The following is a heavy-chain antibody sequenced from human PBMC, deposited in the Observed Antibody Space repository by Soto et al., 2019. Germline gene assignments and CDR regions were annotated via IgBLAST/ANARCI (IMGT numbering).Heavy chain of an antibody. J-gene: IGHJ4*02. Sequence: GGSLRLSCAASGFTTSSYAMSWVRQAPGKGLEWVSTISASGDGTYYADSVKGRFTISRDNSKSTLSLQMNSLRAEDTAVYYCAKRPGYSSTWHYFDYWGQGT. D-gene: IGHD6-19*01. V-gene: IGHV3-23*01. CDR3: AKRPGYSSTWHYFDY. CDR1: GFTTSSYA. CDR2: ISASGDGT.